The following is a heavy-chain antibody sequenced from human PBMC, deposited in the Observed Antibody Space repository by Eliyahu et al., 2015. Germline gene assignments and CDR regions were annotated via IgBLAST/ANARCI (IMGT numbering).Heavy chain of an antibody. D-gene: IGHD1-26*01. Sequence: EVQLVQSGAEVKKPGESLKISCKGSGYSFTSYWIGWVRQMPGKGLEWMGIXYPGDSDTRYSPSFQGQVTISADKSISTAYLQWSSLKASDTAMYYCARRDYGDYYSGSYRGIDYWGQGTLVTVSS. CDR2: XYPGDSDT. V-gene: IGHV5-51*01. CDR3: ARRDYGDYYSGSYRGIDY. CDR1: GYSFTSYW. J-gene: IGHJ4*02.